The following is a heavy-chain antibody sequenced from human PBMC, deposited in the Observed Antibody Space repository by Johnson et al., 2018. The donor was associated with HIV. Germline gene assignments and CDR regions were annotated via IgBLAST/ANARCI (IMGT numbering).Heavy chain of an antibody. CDR2: IKQDGSEK. V-gene: IGHV3-7*04. CDR1: GFTFSSYW. CDR3: ARALSGSYYDNDAFDI. J-gene: IGHJ3*02. D-gene: IGHD1-26*01. Sequence: VQLVESGGALVQPGGSLRLSCAASGFTFSSYWMNWVRQAPGKGLQWVANIKQDGSEKYYVDSVKGRFTISRDNAKNSLYLQMNSLRAEDTAVYYCARALSGSYYDNDAFDIWGQGTMVTVSS.